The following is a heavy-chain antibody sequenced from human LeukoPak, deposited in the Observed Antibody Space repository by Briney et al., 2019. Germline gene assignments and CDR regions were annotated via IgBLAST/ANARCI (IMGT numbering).Heavy chain of an antibody. J-gene: IGHJ3*02. CDR2: FNPASGGT. Sequence: ASVKVSCKASGYIFTDYHMHWVRQAPGQGLEWMGWFNPASGGTKYAQKFQGRVTMTRDTSINTAYMELSSLGLDDTAVYYCARGLYYGGNQRAHDAFDIWGRGTLVTVSS. V-gene: IGHV1-2*02. D-gene: IGHD4-23*01. CDR3: ARGLYYGGNQRAHDAFDI. CDR1: GYIFTDYH.